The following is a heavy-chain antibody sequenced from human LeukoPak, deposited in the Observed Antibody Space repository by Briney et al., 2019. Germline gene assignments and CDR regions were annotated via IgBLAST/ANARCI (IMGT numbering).Heavy chain of an antibody. CDR2: IDGSGVTT. V-gene: IGHV3-23*01. J-gene: IGHJ4*02. CDR3: AKDPQGGSYAY. Sequence: PGGSLRLSCAASGFTFNIYIMSWVRQAPGKGLEWVSDIDGSGVTTYYADSVQGRFTISRDNSKNTLYLQMNSLRAEDTAVYYCAKDPQGGSYAYWAQETLVTVCS. D-gene: IGHD1-26*01. CDR1: GFTFNIYI.